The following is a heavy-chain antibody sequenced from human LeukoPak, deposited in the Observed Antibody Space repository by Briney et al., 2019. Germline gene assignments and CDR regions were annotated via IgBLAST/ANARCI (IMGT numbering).Heavy chain of an antibody. CDR3: ARVPTAVTTSWYFDY. D-gene: IGHD4-17*01. CDR2: ISAYNGNT. J-gene: IGHJ4*02. CDR1: GYTFTSYG. Sequence: ASVKVSCKASGYTFTSYGISWVRQAPGQGLEWMGWISAYNGNTNYAQKLQGRVTVTTDTSTSTAYMELRSLRSDDTAVYYCARVPTAVTTSWYFDYWGQGTLVTVSS. V-gene: IGHV1-18*01.